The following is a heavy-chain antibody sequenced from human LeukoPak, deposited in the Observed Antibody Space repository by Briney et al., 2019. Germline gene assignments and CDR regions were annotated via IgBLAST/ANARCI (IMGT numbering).Heavy chain of an antibody. J-gene: IGHJ4*02. CDR3: ARGGDIVVVPAPSEGGDFDY. Sequence: ASVKVSCKASGYTFTSYGISWVRQAPGQGLEWMGWISAYNGNTNYAQKLQGRVTMTTDTSTSTAYMELRSLRSDDTAVYYCARGGDIVVVPAPSEGGDFDYWGQGTLVTVSS. CDR1: GYTFTSYG. D-gene: IGHD2-2*01. V-gene: IGHV1-18*01. CDR2: ISAYNGNT.